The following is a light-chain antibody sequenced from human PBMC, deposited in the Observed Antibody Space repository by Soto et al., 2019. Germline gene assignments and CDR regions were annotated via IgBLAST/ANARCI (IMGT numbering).Light chain of an antibody. CDR1: QDIRTE. CDR2: ATS. V-gene: IGKV1-6*01. CDR3: LQDYSYPRT. J-gene: IGKJ1*01. Sequence: AIQMTQSPSSLSASVGDRVTITCRASQDIRTELGWYQQKPGNAPKLLIYATSILQSGVPSSFSGIGSGTDFTLTISSLQPEDFATYYCLQDYSYPRTFGQGTKVEIK.